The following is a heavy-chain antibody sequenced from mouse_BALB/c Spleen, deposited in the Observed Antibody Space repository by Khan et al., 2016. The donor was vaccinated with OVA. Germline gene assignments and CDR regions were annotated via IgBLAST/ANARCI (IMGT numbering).Heavy chain of an antibody. J-gene: IGHJ3*01. D-gene: IGHD2-3*01. CDR3: TRSEGYDGWFAY. V-gene: IGHV1S136*01. CDR1: GYTFTAYV. Sequence: VQLKQSGPELVKPGASVKMSCKASGYTFTAYVMQWVKQKPGQGLEWIGYIYPYNDVTKYNEKFKVKATLTSDKSSSTAYMELSSLTSDDSAVYYCTRSEGYDGWFAYGGQGTLVTVSA. CDR2: IYPYNDVT.